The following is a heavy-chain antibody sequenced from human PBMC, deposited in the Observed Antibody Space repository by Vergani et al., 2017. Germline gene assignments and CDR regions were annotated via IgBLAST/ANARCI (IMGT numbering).Heavy chain of an antibody. Sequence: QVQLQESGPGLVKPSGTLSLTCAVSGGSISSSNWWSWVRQPPGKGLEWIGEIYHSGSTNYNPSLKSRVTISVDKSKNQFSLKLSSVTAADTAVYSCARESNYYDSSGYYHKYFQHWGQGTLVTVSS. CDR2: IYHSGST. J-gene: IGHJ1*01. CDR3: ARESNYYDSSGYYHKYFQH. D-gene: IGHD3-22*01. CDR1: GGSISSSNW. V-gene: IGHV4-4*02.